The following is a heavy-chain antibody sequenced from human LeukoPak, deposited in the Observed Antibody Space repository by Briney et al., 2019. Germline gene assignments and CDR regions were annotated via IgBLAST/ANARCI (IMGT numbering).Heavy chain of an antibody. CDR2: IYPDDSDT. V-gene: IGHV5-51*01. D-gene: IGHD6-6*01. CDR3: ARRGSSSSDYYYGMDV. J-gene: IGHJ6*02. CDR1: GCSFTTYW. Sequence: GESLKISCKGSGCSFTTYWIGWVRQMPGKGLEWMGIIYPDDSDTRYSPSFQGQVTISVDKSISTAYLQWSSLKASDAAIYYCARRGSSSSDYYYGMDVWGQGTTVTVSS.